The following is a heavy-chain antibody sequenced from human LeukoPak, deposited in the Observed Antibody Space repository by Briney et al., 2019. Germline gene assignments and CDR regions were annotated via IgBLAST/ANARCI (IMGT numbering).Heavy chain of an antibody. V-gene: IGHV3-21*01. CDR3: ARVASYDFWSGQYAPFYYYYYMDV. D-gene: IGHD3-3*01. J-gene: IGHJ6*03. Sequence: GGSLRLSCAASGFTFSSYSMNWVRQAPGKGLEWVSSISSSSSYIYYADPVKGRFTISRDNAKNSPYLQMNSLRAEDTAVYYCARVASYDFWSGQYAPFYYYYYMDVWGKGTTVTVSS. CDR2: ISSSSSYI. CDR1: GFTFSSYS.